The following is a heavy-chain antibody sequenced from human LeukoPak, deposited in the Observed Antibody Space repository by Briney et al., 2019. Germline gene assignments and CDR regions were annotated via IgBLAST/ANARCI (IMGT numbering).Heavy chain of an antibody. D-gene: IGHD3-9*01. CDR3: ARDLDWILFDY. V-gene: IGHV3-74*03. J-gene: IGHJ4*02. Sequence: GGSLRLSCAASGFTFSTYWMHWVRQAPGKGLVWVSRIRPEGTTTAYADSVKGRFTISRDNAKNTLFLQMNSLSAEDTAVYYCARDLDWILFDYWGQGTLVTVSS. CDR1: GFTFSTYW. CDR2: IRPEGTTT.